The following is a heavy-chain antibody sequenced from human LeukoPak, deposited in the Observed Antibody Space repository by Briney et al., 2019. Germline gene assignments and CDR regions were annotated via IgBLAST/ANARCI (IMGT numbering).Heavy chain of an antibody. J-gene: IGHJ6*03. D-gene: IGHD3-22*01. CDR1: GYTFTSYD. CDR2: MNPNSGNT. Sequence: ASVKVSCKASGYTFTSYDINWVRQATGQGLEWMGWMNPNSGNTGYAQKFQGRVTMTRNTSISTAYMELSSLRSEDTAVYYCARASSAEMDYYYYYVDVWGKGTTVTVSS. V-gene: IGHV1-8*01. CDR3: ARASSAEMDYYYYYVDV.